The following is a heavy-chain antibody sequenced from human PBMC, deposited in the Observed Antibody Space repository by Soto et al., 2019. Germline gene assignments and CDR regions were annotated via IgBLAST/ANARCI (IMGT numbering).Heavy chain of an antibody. V-gene: IGHV3-33*01. CDR2: IWFDGSNK. CDR3: ARDRDSGWPLGGVDV. Sequence: QVQLVESGGGVVQPGRSLRLSCAASGFTFSSYGMHWVRQAPGKGLEWVAVIWFDGSNKYYADSVKGRFTISRDNSKNTLYLQMNSLRAEDTAVYYCARDRDSGWPLGGVDVWGQGTTVTVSS. D-gene: IGHD6-19*01. CDR1: GFTFSSYG. J-gene: IGHJ6*02.